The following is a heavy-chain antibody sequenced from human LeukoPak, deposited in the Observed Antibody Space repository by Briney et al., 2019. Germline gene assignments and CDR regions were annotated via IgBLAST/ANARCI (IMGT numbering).Heavy chain of an antibody. CDR3: ARGVSMGLNTYGFCNY. Sequence: GGSLRLSCATSGFTFSNYTMHWVRQAPGKGLEWVAVISYDGNNKYYADSVGGRFTISRDNSKSMLYLQMNSLRAEDTAVYYCARGVSMGLNTYGFCNYWGQGTPVTVSS. J-gene: IGHJ4*02. D-gene: IGHD3-3*01. V-gene: IGHV3-30-3*01. CDR1: GFTFSNYT. CDR2: ISYDGNNK.